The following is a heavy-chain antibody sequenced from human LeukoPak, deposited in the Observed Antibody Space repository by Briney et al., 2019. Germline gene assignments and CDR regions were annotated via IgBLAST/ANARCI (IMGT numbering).Heavy chain of an antibody. J-gene: IGHJ4*02. D-gene: IGHD3-16*02. CDR3: AKQGVWGSYRYTLDY. CDR1: GFTVSSNY. CDR2: IYSGGST. V-gene: IGHV3-53*01. Sequence: PGGSLRLSCAASGFTVSSNYMSWVRQAPGKGLEWVSVIYSGGSTYYADSVKGRFTISRDNSKNTLYLQMNSLRAEDTAVYYCAKQGVWGSYRYTLDYWGQGTLVTVSS.